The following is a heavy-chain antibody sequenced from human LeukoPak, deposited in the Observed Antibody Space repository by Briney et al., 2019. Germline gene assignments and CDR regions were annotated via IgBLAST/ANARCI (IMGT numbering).Heavy chain of an antibody. V-gene: IGHV3-74*01. CDR2: IQSDGSST. J-gene: IGHJ4*02. Sequence: PGGSLRLSCAASGFSFNTYWMYWVRQVPGKGLMWVSRIQSDGSSTSYADSVKGRFTISRDNAKNSLYLQMNSLRAEDTAVYYCAREYRSYGYFDYWGQGTLVTVSS. CDR3: AREYRSYGYFDY. CDR1: GFSFNTYW. D-gene: IGHD5-18*01.